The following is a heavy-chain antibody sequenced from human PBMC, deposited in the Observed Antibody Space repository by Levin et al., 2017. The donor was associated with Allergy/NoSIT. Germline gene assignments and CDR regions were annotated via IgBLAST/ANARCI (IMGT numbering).Heavy chain of an antibody. J-gene: IGHJ4*02. D-gene: IGHD2-21*02. CDR3: ARDGAHYCGGDCYEFDY. CDR2: INPSGGTT. V-gene: IGHV1-46*01. CDR1: GYTFTNNY. Sequence: ASVKVSCNPSGYTFTNNYIHWVRQAPGQGFEWMGIINPSGGTTNYAQKFQGRVTMTRDTSTSTVYMELSSLRSEDTAVYYCARDGAHYCGGDCYEFDYWGQGTLVTVSS.